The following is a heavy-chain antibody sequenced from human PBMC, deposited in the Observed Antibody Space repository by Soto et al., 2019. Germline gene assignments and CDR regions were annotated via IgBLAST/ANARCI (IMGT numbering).Heavy chain of an antibody. D-gene: IGHD1-7*01. CDR3: ASYPTGTTFFDY. J-gene: IGHJ4*02. CDR2: IYIGGST. CDR1: GFTVSSNY. Sequence: EVQLVESGGGLVQPGGSLRLSCAASGFTVSSNYMSWVRQAPGKGLEWVSVIYIGGSTYYADSVKGRFTISRDNSKNTLYLQMNSLRAEDTAVYYCASYPTGTTFFDYWGQGTLVTVSS. V-gene: IGHV3-66*01.